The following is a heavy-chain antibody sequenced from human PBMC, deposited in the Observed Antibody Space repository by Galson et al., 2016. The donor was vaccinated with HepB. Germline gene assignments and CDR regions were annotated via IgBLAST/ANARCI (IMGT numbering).Heavy chain of an antibody. V-gene: IGHV3-23*01. D-gene: IGHD1-26*01. CDR3: ATRLRAPAN. CDR1: GFTFSTYA. Sequence: SLRLSCAASGFTFSTYAMSWVRQAPGKGLEWVSGISGSSEAIYYADSVKSRFTISRDNSKNALYLQMNSLRAEDTAVYYCATRLRAPANWGQGAQVTFSS. J-gene: IGHJ4*02. CDR2: ISGSSEAI.